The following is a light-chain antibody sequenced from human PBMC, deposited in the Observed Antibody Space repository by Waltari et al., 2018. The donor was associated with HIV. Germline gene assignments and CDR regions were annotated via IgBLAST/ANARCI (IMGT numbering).Light chain of an antibody. J-gene: IGKJ1*01. Sequence: DIVMTQSPDSLAVSLGERATINCKSSQSVLYSSNNKDYLAWYQQKPAQPPKLLFYWASTRESGVPDRFGGSGSGTNFTLTINSLQAEDVAVYYCQQYYRKPPTFGQGTKVEIK. CDR2: WAS. CDR3: QQYYRKPPT. CDR1: QSVLYSSNNKDY. V-gene: IGKV4-1*01.